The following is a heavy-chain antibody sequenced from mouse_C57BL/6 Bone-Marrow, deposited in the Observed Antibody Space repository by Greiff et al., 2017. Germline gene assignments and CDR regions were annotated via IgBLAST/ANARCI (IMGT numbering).Heavy chain of an antibody. D-gene: IGHD1-1*01. CDR1: GYTFTSYW. CDR3: ARAGTTVVAAMDY. CDR2: IDPSDSYT. J-gene: IGHJ4*01. Sequence: QVQLKQPGAELVMPGASVKLSCKASGYTFTSYWMHWVKQRPGQGLEWIGEIDPSDSYTNYNQKFKGKSTLTVDKSSSTAYMQLSSLTSEDSAVYYCARAGTTVVAAMDYWGQGTSVTVSS. V-gene: IGHV1-69*01.